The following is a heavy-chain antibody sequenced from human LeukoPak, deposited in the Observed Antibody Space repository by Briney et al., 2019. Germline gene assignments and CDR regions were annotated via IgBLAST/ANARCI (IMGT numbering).Heavy chain of an antibody. CDR2: ISGVGSST. J-gene: IGHJ5*02. CDR1: TFTFSSYP. Sequence: GGSLRLSCAASTFTFSSYPMSWVRQAPGKGLEWVSAISGVGSSTFYADSVKGRFTISRDNSKNTLYLQMNSLRAEDTAVYYCAKGGSYYTSSWFDPWGQGTLVTVSS. D-gene: IGHD3-10*01. V-gene: IGHV3-23*01. CDR3: AKGGSYYTSSWFDP.